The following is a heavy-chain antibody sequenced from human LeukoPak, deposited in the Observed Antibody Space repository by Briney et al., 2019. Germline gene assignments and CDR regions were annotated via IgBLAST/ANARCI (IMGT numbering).Heavy chain of an antibody. J-gene: IGHJ4*02. CDR3: ASVQQLWYFDY. D-gene: IGHD6-13*01. V-gene: IGHV4-38-2*02. Sequence: SETLSLTCTVSGYSISSGYYWGWIRQPPGKGLGWIGSIYHSGSTYYNPSLKSRVIISVDTSKNQFSLKLSSVTAADTAVYYCASVQQLWYFDYWGQGTLVTVSS. CDR1: GYSISSGYY. CDR2: IYHSGST.